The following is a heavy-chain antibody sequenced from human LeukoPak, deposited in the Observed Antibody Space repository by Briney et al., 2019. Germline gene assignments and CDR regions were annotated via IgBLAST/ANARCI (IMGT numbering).Heavy chain of an antibody. D-gene: IGHD3-3*01. J-gene: IGHJ4*02. Sequence: PSETLSLTCTVSGGSISSGGYYWSWIRQPPGKGLEWIGYIYHSGSTYYNPSLKSRVSISVDRSKNQFSLKLSSVTAADTAVYYCARAPHYDFWSGYCFDYWGQGTLVTVSS. CDR1: GGSISSGGYY. CDR3: ARAPHYDFWSGYCFDY. V-gene: IGHV4-30-2*01. CDR2: IYHSGST.